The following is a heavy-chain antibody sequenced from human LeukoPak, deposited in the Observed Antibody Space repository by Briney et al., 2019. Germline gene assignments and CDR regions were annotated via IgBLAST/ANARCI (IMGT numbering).Heavy chain of an antibody. CDR1: GFRYSHYG. D-gene: IGHD5-18*01. V-gene: IGHV3-23*01. Sequence: GGSLRLSCVASGFRYSHYGMNWVRQAPGKGLEWVSAISGSGGSTYYADSVKGRFTISRDNSKNTLYLQMNSLRAEDTAVYYCAKDRGYSYDYWGQGTLVTVSS. CDR2: ISGSGGST. J-gene: IGHJ4*02. CDR3: AKDRGYSYDY.